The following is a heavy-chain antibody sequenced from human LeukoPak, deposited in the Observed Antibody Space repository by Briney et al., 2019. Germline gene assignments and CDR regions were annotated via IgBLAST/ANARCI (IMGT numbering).Heavy chain of an antibody. CDR1: GFTFSTYG. J-gene: IGHJ4*02. D-gene: IGHD3-10*01. V-gene: IGHV3-33*01. CDR2: IWYDGSNK. CDR3: ARAVRGAPFDY. Sequence: GGSRRLSCAAPGFTFSTYGMHWVRQAPGKGLEWVAVIWYDGSNKYYADSVKGRFTISRDNSKNTLYLQMNSLRAEDTAVYYCARAVRGAPFDYWGQGTLVTVSS.